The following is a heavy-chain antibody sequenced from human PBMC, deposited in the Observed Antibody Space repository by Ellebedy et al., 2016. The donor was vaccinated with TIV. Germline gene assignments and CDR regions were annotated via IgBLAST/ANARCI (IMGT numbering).Heavy chain of an antibody. Sequence: AASVKVSCKASGYTFIXLDITXVRQVAGQGLEWMGWMSPERCNTGYAQRFQGRIAMTCNTSISTFFMELSSLSSDDTAVYYCARGVAAGVDYWGQGTLVTVSS. CDR2: MSPERCNT. CDR1: GYTFIXLD. J-gene: IGHJ4*02. V-gene: IGHV1-8*02. D-gene: IGHD6-13*01. CDR3: ARGVAAGVDY.